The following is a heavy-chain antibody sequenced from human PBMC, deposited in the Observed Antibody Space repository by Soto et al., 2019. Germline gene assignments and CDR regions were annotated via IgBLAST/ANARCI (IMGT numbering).Heavy chain of an antibody. CDR2: ISGSGGST. D-gene: IGHD6-19*01. Sequence: PGGSLRLSCSASGFTFSSYAMSWVRQAPGKGLEWVSLISGSGGSTYYADSVKGRFTFSRDNSKNTLNLQMNSLRAEDTAVYYCARDRSGWYTFDYWGRGTLVTVSS. V-gene: IGHV3-23*01. J-gene: IGHJ4*02. CDR1: GFTFSSYA. CDR3: ARDRSGWYTFDY.